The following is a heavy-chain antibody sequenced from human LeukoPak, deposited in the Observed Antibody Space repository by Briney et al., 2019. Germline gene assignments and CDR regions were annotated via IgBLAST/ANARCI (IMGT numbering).Heavy chain of an antibody. CDR3: ARASYDFWSGFTNDAFDI. CDR2: INPNSGGR. CDR1: GYTFTGYY. Sequence: ASVKVSCKASGYTFTGYYMHWVRQAPGQGLEWMGWINPNSGGRNYAQKFQGRVTMTRDTSISTAYMELSRLRSDDTAVYYCARASYDFWSGFTNDAFDIWGQGTMVTVSS. V-gene: IGHV1-2*02. D-gene: IGHD3-3*01. J-gene: IGHJ3*02.